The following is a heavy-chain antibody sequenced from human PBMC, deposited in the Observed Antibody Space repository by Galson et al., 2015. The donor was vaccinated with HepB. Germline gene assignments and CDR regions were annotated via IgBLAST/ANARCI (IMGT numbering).Heavy chain of an antibody. CDR3: ASGSLEYYDSSGYYFDY. Sequence: SVKVSCKASGYTFTSYGISWVRQAPGQGLEWMGWISAYNGNTNYSQKLQGRVTMTTDTSTSTAYMELRSLRSDDTAVYYCASGSLEYYDSSGYYFDYWGPGTLVTVSS. V-gene: IGHV1-18*04. CDR1: GYTFTSYG. CDR2: ISAYNGNT. D-gene: IGHD3-22*01. J-gene: IGHJ4*02.